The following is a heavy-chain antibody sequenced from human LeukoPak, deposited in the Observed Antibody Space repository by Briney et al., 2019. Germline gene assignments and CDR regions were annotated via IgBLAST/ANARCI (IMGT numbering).Heavy chain of an antibody. J-gene: IGHJ4*02. CDR3: ARRSTKENGFDF. V-gene: IGHV4-59*08. CDR1: GGSISSYY. Sequence: SETLSLTCTVSGGSISSYYWSWIRQPPGEGLEWIGTIYYSGTTYYNPPLGSRVTISLDTSKNQFSLKLTSVTAADTAVYYCARRSTKENGFDFWGQGTLVTVSS. CDR2: IYYSGTT. D-gene: IGHD1-1*01.